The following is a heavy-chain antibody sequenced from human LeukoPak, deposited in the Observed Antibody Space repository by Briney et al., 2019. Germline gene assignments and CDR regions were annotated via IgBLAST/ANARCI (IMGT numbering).Heavy chain of an antibody. CDR2: IYDSGST. CDR3: AKPTGLEPPGPYRGFDL. CDR1: DGSISTYV. Sequence: PSETLSLTCTVSDGSISTYVWSWIRQPPGKGLEWIGYIYDSGSTNYNPSLKSRVTMSVDTSKNQFPLNVNSVTAADTAIYYCAKPTGLEPPGPYRGFDLWGQGMLVTISS. D-gene: IGHD1-1*01. J-gene: IGHJ5*02. V-gene: IGHV4-59*08.